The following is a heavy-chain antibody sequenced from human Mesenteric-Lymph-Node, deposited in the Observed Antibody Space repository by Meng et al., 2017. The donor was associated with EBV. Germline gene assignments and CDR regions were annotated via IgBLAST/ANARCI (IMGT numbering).Heavy chain of an antibody. CDR3: AHSWGGYSYVFDY. J-gene: IGHJ4*02. V-gene: IGHV2-5*02. D-gene: IGHD3-16*01. CDR1: GFSLSTERAG. Sequence: QITLKESGPTLVKPXQTFTKIGTFSGFSLSTERAGVGGIRQSPGQTLEWLALIYWDNDKRYNPSLKSRLTITKDTSKNQAVLTMTNMDPVDTATYYCAHSWGGYSYVFDYWGQGALGTVSS. CDR2: IYWDNDK.